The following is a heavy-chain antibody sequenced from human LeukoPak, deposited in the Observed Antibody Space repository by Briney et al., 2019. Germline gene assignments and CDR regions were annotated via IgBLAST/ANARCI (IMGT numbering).Heavy chain of an antibody. CDR1: GYTFTGYY. J-gene: IGHJ5*02. V-gene: IGHV1-2*02. D-gene: IGHD3-3*01. Sequence: ASVKVSCKASGYTFTGYYMHWVRQAPGQGLEWMGWINPNSGGTNYAQKFQGRVTMTRGTSISTAYMELSRLRSDDTAVYYCARNHYDFWSGYPLGYNWFDPWGQGTLVTVSS. CDR3: ARNHYDFWSGYPLGYNWFDP. CDR2: INPNSGGT.